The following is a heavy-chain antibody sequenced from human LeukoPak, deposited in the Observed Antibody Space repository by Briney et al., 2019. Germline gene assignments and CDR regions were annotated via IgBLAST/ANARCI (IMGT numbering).Heavy chain of an antibody. CDR2: IYHSGST. V-gene: IGHV4-4*02. Sequence: PGGSLRLSCAASGFTFSSYWMSWVRQPPGKGLEWIGEIYHSGSTNYNPSLKSRVTISVDKSKNQFSLKLSSVTAADTAVYYCARASPHSYYYYYGMDVWGQGTTVTVSS. D-gene: IGHD6-6*01. J-gene: IGHJ6*02. CDR3: ARASPHSYYYYYGMDV. CDR1: GFTFSSYW.